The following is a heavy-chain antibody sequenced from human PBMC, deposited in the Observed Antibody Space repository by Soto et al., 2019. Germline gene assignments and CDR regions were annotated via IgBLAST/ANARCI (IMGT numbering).Heavy chain of an antibody. CDR2: MYYTWST. J-gene: IGHJ5*02. V-gene: IGHV4-59*01. CDR1: GRPSTGDY. Sequence: SETLSLTWTVCGRPSTGDYWGWIRQPTGKALEYSAHMYYTWSTRYNPSLTSRVTISLDTATERFSLELTSVTAADAAVYYCATGRHCTSTSGFAFPSIWFDPWGQGTLVSVSA. D-gene: IGHD2-2*01. CDR3: ATGRHCTSTSGFAFPSIWFDP.